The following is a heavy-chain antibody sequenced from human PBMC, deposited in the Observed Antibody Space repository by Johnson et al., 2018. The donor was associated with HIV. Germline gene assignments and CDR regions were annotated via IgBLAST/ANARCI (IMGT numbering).Heavy chain of an antibody. CDR1: VFTFSSYG. CDR2: IRYDGSNK. CDR3: AKARGELLGFDAFDI. D-gene: IGHD1-26*01. V-gene: IGHV3-30*02. Sequence: VQLVESGGGVVQPGGSLRLSCAASVFTFSSYGMHWVRQAPGKGLEWVAFIRYDGSNKYYADSVKGRFTISRDNSKNTLYLQMNSLRAEDTAVYYCAKARGELLGFDAFDIWGQGTMVTVSS. J-gene: IGHJ3*02.